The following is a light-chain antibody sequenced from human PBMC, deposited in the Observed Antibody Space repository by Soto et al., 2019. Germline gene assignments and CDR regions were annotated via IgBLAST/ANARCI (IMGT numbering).Light chain of an antibody. Sequence: DIQMTQSPSTLSGSVGDRVTITCRASQTISSWLAWYQQKPGKAPKLLIYKASTLKSGVPSRFRGSGSGTEFTLTISSLQPDDFAPYYCQQYNSYSYTFGQGTKVDIK. CDR2: KAS. CDR1: QTISSW. V-gene: IGKV1-5*03. J-gene: IGKJ2*01. CDR3: QQYNSYSYT.